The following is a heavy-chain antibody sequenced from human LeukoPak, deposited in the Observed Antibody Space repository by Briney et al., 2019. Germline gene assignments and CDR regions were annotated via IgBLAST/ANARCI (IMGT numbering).Heavy chain of an antibody. CDR1: GFTFSSYW. V-gene: IGHV3-7*01. CDR2: INHNGNVN. Sequence: GGSLRLSCAASGFTFSSYWMNWARQAPGKGLEWVASINHNGNVNYYVDSVKGRFTISRDNAKNSLYLQMDSLRAEDTAVYYCARDPPTVTDDWGQGTLVTVSS. D-gene: IGHD4-17*01. J-gene: IGHJ4*02. CDR3: ARDPPTVTDD.